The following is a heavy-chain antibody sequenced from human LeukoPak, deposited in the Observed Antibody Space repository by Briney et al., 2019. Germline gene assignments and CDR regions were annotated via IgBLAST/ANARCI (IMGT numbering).Heavy chain of an antibody. Sequence: ASVKVPCKASGYTFTSYAMHWVRQAPGQRLEWMGWINAGNGNTKYSQKFQGRVTITRDTSASTAYMELSSLRSEDTAVYYCARDQVDTAMVTGLDYWGQGTLVTVSS. CDR2: INAGNGNT. J-gene: IGHJ4*02. D-gene: IGHD5-18*01. CDR1: GYTFTSYA. CDR3: ARDQVDTAMVTGLDY. V-gene: IGHV1-3*01.